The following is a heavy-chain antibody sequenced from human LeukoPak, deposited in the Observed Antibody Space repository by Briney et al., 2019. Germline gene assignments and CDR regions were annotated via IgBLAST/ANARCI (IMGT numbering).Heavy chain of an antibody. CDR3: AVEMTTKTGIFFDF. Sequence: SVKVSCKASGGTFGTYGANWVRQAPGQGLEWMGGIIPIFGAANYAQKFQGRVTLTTDESTNTAYMELSSLRSEDTAVFYCAVEMTTKTGIFFDFWGQGTLVTVSS. J-gene: IGHJ4*02. CDR2: IIPIFGAA. CDR1: GGTFGTYG. V-gene: IGHV1-69*05. D-gene: IGHD5-24*01.